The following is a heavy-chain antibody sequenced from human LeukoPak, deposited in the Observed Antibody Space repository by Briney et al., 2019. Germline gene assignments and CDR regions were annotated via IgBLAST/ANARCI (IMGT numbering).Heavy chain of an antibody. CDR3: ARVRDSGWSDY. D-gene: IGHD6-19*01. Sequence: PSETLSLTCTVSGGSINNYYWSWIRQPPGKGLEWIGYIYYSGSTKYNPSLKSRVTMSVDTSKNQFSLKLSSVTAADTAVYYCARVRDSGWSDYWGQGTLVTVSS. CDR2: IYYSGST. V-gene: IGHV4-59*01. J-gene: IGHJ4*02. CDR1: GGSINNYY.